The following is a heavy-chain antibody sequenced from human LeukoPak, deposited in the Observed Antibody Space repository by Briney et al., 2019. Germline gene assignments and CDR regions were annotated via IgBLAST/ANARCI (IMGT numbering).Heavy chain of an antibody. J-gene: IGHJ4*02. Sequence: SETLSLTCTVSGGSIRSSFGLCVRRPAGKGLEWLGRIYTTGSTDSTDFNPSLKSRVTMSVDTSKNQFSLKLGSVTAADTAMYSCAGFGAGSYYWGQGTLVTVSS. V-gene: IGHV4-4*07. CDR2: IYTTGST. CDR3: AGFGAGSYY. D-gene: IGHD3-10*01. CDR1: GGSIRSSF.